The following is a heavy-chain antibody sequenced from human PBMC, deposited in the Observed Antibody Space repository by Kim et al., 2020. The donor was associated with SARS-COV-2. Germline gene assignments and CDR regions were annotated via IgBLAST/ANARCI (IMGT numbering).Heavy chain of an antibody. J-gene: IGHJ6*02. CDR1: GFTFSSYS. CDR3: ARDLTIFGVGDYYYYGMDV. V-gene: IGHV3-21*01. D-gene: IGHD3-3*01. CDR2: ISSSSSYI. Sequence: GGSLRLSCAASGFTFSSYSMNWVRQAPGKGLEWVSSISSSSSYIYYADSVKGRFTISRDNAKNSLYLQMNSLRAEDTAVYYCARDLTIFGVGDYYYYGMDVWGQGTTVTVSS.